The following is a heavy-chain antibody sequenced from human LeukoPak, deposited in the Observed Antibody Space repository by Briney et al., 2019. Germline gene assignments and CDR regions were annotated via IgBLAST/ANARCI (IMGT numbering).Heavy chain of an antibody. CDR2: ISYDGSNK. CDR3: AKEGYCSGGSCPYGY. J-gene: IGHJ4*02. Sequence: GGSLRLSCAASGFTFSSYAMSRVRQAPGKGLEWEAVISYDGSNKYYADSVKGRFTISRDNSKNTLYLQMNSLRAEDTAVYYCAKEGYCSGGSCPYGYWGQGTLVTVSS. V-gene: IGHV3-30*18. CDR1: GFTFSSYA. D-gene: IGHD2-15*01.